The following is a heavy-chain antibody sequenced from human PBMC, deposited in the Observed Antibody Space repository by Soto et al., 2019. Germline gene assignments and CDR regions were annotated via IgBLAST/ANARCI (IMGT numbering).Heavy chain of an antibody. CDR3: ARHDNMTLGSQYLDS. Sequence: SETLSLTCTVSGGSVSSNSYSWGWIRQSPGKGLEWIGTIYSSENTHYNPSLLSRVTISVDTSMNEFSLRLSSVTAADTALYFCARHDNMTLGSQYLDSWGPGTLVTVSS. V-gene: IGHV4-39*07. CDR1: GGSVSSNSYS. D-gene: IGHD1-1*01. CDR2: IYSSENT. J-gene: IGHJ4*02.